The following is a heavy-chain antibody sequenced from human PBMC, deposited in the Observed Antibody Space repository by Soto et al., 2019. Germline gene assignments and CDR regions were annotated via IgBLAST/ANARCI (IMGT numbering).Heavy chain of an antibody. Sequence: PSETLSLTCTVSGGSISSSTYYWGWIRQPPGKGLEWIGSIYFRGSTYYNPSLKSRVTISVDTSKNQFSLKLTSVTAADAALYYCARDFFDSSDYTTNWFDPWGQGTLVTVSS. V-gene: IGHV4-39*01. CDR2: IYFRGST. CDR1: GGSISSSTYY. J-gene: IGHJ5*02. D-gene: IGHD3-22*01. CDR3: ARDFFDSSDYTTNWFDP.